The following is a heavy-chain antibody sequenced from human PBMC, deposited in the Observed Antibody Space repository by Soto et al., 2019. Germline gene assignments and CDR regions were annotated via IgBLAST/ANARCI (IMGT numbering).Heavy chain of an antibody. CDR1: GYTFTSYD. V-gene: IGHV1-8*01. Sequence: GASVKVSCKASGYTFTSYDINWVRQATGQGLEWMGWMNPNSGNTGYAQKFQGRVTMTRNTSISTAYMELRSLRSDDTAVYYCARDPYHVLMVNAPNLYGMDVWGQGTTVTVSS. CDR2: MNPNSGNT. D-gene: IGHD2-8*01. CDR3: ARDPYHVLMVNAPNLYGMDV. J-gene: IGHJ6*02.